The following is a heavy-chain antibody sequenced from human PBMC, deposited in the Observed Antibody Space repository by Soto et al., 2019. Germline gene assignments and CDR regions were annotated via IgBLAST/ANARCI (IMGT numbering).Heavy chain of an antibody. CDR1: GFTFDDYA. J-gene: IGHJ6*03. V-gene: IGHV3-9*01. Sequence: GGSLRLSCAASGFTFDDYAMHWVRQAPGKGLEWVSGISWNSGSIGYADSVKGRFTISRDNAKNSLYLQMNSLRAEDTALYYCAKDTGSSHYYYMDVWGKGTTVTVSS. D-gene: IGHD6-6*01. CDR2: ISWNSGSI. CDR3: AKDTGSSHYYYMDV.